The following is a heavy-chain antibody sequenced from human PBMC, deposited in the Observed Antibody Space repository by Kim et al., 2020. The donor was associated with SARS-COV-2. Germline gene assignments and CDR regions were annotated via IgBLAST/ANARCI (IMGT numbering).Heavy chain of an antibody. V-gene: IGHV1-18*01. CDR3: ARDRALYCSGGSCGWYYYYYGMDV. CDR1: GYTFTSYG. J-gene: IGHJ6*02. CDR2: ISAYNGNT. D-gene: IGHD2-15*01. Sequence: ASVKVSCKASGYTFTSYGISWVRQAPGQGLEWMGWISAYNGNTNYAQKLQGRVTMTTDTSTSTAYMELRSLRSDDTAVYYCARDRALYCSGGSCGWYYYYYGMDVWGQGTTVTVSS.